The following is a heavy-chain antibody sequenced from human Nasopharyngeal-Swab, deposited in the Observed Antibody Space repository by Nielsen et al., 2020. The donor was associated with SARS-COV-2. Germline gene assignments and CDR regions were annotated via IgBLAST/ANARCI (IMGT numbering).Heavy chain of an antibody. CDR1: GFSFTSFW. CDR3: ARQAPHYDFWSGSAYYMDV. J-gene: IGHJ6*03. Sequence: GASLQLSCKCSGFSFTSFWIGWTRQRPGKGVEWLRIIYPGDSDTRYSPSFQGQVTISADKSISTAYLQWSSLKASDTAMYYCARQAPHYDFWSGSAYYMDVWGKGTTVTVSS. D-gene: IGHD3-3*01. V-gene: IGHV5-51*01. CDR2: IYPGDSDT.